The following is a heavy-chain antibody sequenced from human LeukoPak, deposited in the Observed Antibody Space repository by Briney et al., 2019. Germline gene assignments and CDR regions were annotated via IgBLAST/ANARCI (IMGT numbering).Heavy chain of an antibody. CDR2: MNPNSGNT. Sequence: ASVKVSCKASGGTFSSYAISWVRQATGQGLEWMGWMNPNSGNTGYAQKFQGRVTMTRDTSISTAYMELSRLRSDDTAVYYCARGYCSGGSCYSVENWFDPWGQGTLVTVSS. CDR3: ARGYCSGGSCYSVENWFDP. V-gene: IGHV1-8*02. CDR1: GGTFSSYA. D-gene: IGHD2-15*01. J-gene: IGHJ5*02.